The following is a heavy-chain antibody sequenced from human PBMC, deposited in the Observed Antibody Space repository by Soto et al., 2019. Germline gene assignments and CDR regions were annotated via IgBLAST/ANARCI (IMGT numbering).Heavy chain of an antibody. CDR3: ARLKQDYAVA. Sequence: QVQLVQSGAEVKKPGASVKVSCKASGYAFTSYDINWVRLATGQGLEWMGWMNPNSGNTAYAQKFQGRVTMTRNTSIRTAYMELSSLSSEDTAVHYCARLKQDYAVAWGQGTLVTVS. CDR1: GYAFTSYD. V-gene: IGHV1-8*01. J-gene: IGHJ5*02. CDR2: MNPNSGNT. D-gene: IGHD3-16*01.